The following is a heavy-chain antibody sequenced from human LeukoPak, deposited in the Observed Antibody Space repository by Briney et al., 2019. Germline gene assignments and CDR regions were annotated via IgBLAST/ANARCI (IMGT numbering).Heavy chain of an antibody. V-gene: IGHV3-23*01. Sequence: PGGSLRLSCAASGFAFSSYDMTWVRQAPGKGLEWVSAISGSGGNTYYADSVKGRFTISRDNSKNTLYLQMNSLRAEDTAVYYCAKDKGWGYSTYDFYGMDVWGQGTTVTVSS. J-gene: IGHJ6*02. CDR1: GFAFSSYD. CDR2: ISGSGGNT. CDR3: AKDKGWGYSTYDFYGMDV. D-gene: IGHD1-26*01.